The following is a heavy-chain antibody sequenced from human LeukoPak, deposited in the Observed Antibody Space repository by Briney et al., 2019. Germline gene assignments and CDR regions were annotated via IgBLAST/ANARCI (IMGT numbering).Heavy chain of an antibody. CDR3: AKVGSMVRGVITDPFDY. CDR2: ISGSGGST. D-gene: IGHD3-10*01. Sequence: GGSVRLSCAASGFTFSSYAMSWVRQAPGKGLEWVSAISGSGGSTYYADSVKGRFTISRDNSKNTLYLQMNSLRAEDTAVYYCAKVGSMVRGVITDPFDYWGQGTLVTVSS. J-gene: IGHJ4*02. V-gene: IGHV3-23*01. CDR1: GFTFSSYA.